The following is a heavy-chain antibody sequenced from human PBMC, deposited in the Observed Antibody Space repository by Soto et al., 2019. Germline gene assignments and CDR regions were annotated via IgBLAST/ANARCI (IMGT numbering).Heavy chain of an antibody. V-gene: IGHV4-39*01. CDR3: ATYRA. CDR2: IYHSGRT. D-gene: IGHD3-16*02. CDR1: CGSISRTTYS. J-gene: IGHJ1*01. Sequence: QLQLQESGPGLVKPSETLSLTCTVSCGSISRTTYSWGWIRQPPGKGLEWIGNIYHSGRTSYNPSLRSRVTVSLDTSKNQFSLKLTSVTAADTAVYHCATYRAWGQGTLVTVSS.